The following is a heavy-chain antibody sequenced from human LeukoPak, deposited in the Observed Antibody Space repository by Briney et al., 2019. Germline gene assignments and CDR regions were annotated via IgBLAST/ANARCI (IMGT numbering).Heavy chain of an antibody. J-gene: IGHJ4*02. CDR3: AKASSDGDGSNPGDY. CDR2: ISYDGSNK. CDR1: GFTFCSYG. Sequence: PGGSLRLSCAASGFTFCSYGMHWVRPAPGKGLEGVAVISYDGSNKYYEDSVKGRFTISRDNSKNTLYLQMNSLRAEDTAVYYCAKASSDGDGSNPGDYGGQGTLVTVSS. V-gene: IGHV3-30*18. D-gene: IGHD5-24*01.